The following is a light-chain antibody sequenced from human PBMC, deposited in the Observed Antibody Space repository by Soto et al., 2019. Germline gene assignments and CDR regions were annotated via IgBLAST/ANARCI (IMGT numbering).Light chain of an antibody. J-gene: IGKJ1*01. CDR2: ATS. CDR3: QQSNNTPWT. Sequence: DIQMTQSPSSLSASVGDRVTITCRASQIIRNYLNWYQQKPGKAPNLLIYATSSLQTGVPSRFSGSGSGTEFTLTITSLQPEDFATYYCQQSNNTPWTFGQGTKVDIK. V-gene: IGKV1-39*01. CDR1: QIIRNY.